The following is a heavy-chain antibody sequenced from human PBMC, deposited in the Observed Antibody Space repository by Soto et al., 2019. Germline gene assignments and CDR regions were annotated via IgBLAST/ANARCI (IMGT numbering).Heavy chain of an antibody. V-gene: IGHV3-30*18. Sequence: SLRLSCAASGFTFSSYGMHWVRQAPGKGLEWVAVISYDGSNKYYADSVKGRFTISRDNSKNTLYLQMNSLRAEDTAVYYCAKDLIVGARKSSYFQHWGQGTLVTVSS. D-gene: IGHD1-26*01. CDR3: AKDLIVGARKSSYFQH. CDR2: ISYDGSNK. J-gene: IGHJ1*01. CDR1: GFTFSSYG.